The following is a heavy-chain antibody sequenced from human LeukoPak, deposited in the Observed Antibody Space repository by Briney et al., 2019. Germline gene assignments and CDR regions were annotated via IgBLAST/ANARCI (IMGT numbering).Heavy chain of an antibody. Sequence: GGSLRLSCAAPGVTFGDYGMSWVRQAPGKGLEWVSGINWNGGITSYADSVKGRFTISRDNAKKSLYLQMNSLRAEDTALYYCARGEIAVVGTHWLYWGQGTLVTVSS. J-gene: IGHJ4*02. CDR1: GVTFGDYG. D-gene: IGHD6-19*01. V-gene: IGHV3-20*04. CDR2: INWNGGIT. CDR3: ARGEIAVVGTHWLY.